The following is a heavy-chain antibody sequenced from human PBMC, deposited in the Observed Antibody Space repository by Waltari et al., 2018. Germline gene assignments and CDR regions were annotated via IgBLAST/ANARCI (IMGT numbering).Heavy chain of an antibody. J-gene: IGHJ6*03. CDR2: IYYSGST. CDR3: ARQRGGRLRSSSSSALYYYYMDV. CDR1: GGSISSSSYY. Sequence: QLQLQESGPGLVKPSETLSLTCTVSGGSISSSSYYWGWIRQPPGRGLEGIGSIYYSGSTYYNPSLKSRVTISVDTSKNQFSLKLSSVTAADTAVYYCARQRGGRLRSSSSSALYYYYMDVWGKGTTVTVSS. D-gene: IGHD6-6*01. V-gene: IGHV4-39*01.